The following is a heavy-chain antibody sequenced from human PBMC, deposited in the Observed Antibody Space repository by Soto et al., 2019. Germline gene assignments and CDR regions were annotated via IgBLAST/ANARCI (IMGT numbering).Heavy chain of an antibody. CDR1: GGTFSSYA. D-gene: IGHD5-18*01. CDR2: IIPIFGTA. J-gene: IGHJ4*02. Sequence: GASVKVSCKASGGTFSSYAISWVRQAPGQGLEWMGGIIPIFGTANYAQKFQGRVTITADESTSTAYMELSSLRSEDTAVYYCARGRGYSYGYLGYYFDYWGQGTLVTASS. V-gene: IGHV1-69*13. CDR3: ARGRGYSYGYLGYYFDY.